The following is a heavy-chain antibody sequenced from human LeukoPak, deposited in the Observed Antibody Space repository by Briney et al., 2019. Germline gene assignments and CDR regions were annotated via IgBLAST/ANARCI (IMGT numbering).Heavy chain of an antibody. CDR1: GFTFSDYY. V-gene: IGHV3-11*01. J-gene: IGHJ6*02. D-gene: IGHD2-15*01. CDR2: ISGSGSTV. CDR3: ARVDCSGGSCYAYGMDV. Sequence: GGSLRLSCAASGFTFSDYYMSWIRQAPGKGLEWVSYISGSGSTVYYADSVKGRFTISRDNAKNSLYLQMNSLRAEDTAVYYCARVDCSGGSCYAYGMDVWGQGTTVTVSS.